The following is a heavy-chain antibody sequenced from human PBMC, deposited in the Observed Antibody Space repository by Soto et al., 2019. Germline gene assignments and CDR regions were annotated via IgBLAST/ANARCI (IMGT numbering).Heavy chain of an antibody. D-gene: IGHD3-10*01. J-gene: IGHJ4*02. V-gene: IGHV1-18*01. CDR1: GYTFSING. Sequence: ASVKVSCKASGYTFSINGINWVRQAPGQGLEWMGWTRPNNGNTKYAQNLQGRVTMTTDTSTSTAYMELRSLRPDDTAVYYCVRDLDGSGSYYTDYWGQGTLVTVSS. CDR2: TRPNNGNT. CDR3: VRDLDGSGSYYTDY.